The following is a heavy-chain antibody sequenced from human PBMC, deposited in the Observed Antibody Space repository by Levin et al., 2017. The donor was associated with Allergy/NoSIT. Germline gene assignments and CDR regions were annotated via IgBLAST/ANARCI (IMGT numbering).Heavy chain of an antibody. CDR1: GYTFTTYW. J-gene: IGHJ4*02. CDR3: ARRHYYDGSGSSFDY. Sequence: GASVKVSCKGSGYTFTTYWIGWVRQVPGRGLEWMGIIYPGDSDTRYSPSFQGQVTISADKSISTAYLQWSSLKASDSAMYYCARRHYYDGSGSSFDYWGQGTLVTVSS. V-gene: IGHV5-51*01. D-gene: IGHD3-22*01. CDR2: IYPGDSDT.